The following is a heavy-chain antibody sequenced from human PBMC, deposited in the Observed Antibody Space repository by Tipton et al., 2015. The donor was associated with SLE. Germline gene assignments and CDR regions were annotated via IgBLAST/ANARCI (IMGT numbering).Heavy chain of an antibody. D-gene: IGHD6-19*01. J-gene: IGHJ4*02. CDR3: ARDSSGGIGDFDY. CDR2: IDHSRST. Sequence: GLVKPSETLSLTCAVYGGSFSVHYWSWSWIRQPPGKGLEWIGEIDHSRSTNYNPSLKSRATISRDTSKNQFSLRLTSVTAADTAVYYCARDSSGGIGDFDYWGQGTLVTVSS. CDR1: GGSFSVHY. V-gene: IGHV4-34*01.